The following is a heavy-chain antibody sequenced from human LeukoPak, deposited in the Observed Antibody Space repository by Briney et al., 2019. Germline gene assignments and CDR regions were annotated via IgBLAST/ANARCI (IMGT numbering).Heavy chain of an antibody. Sequence: SETLSLTCTVSGGSISSSNYYWSWIRQPPGKGLEWIGYIYYSGSTNYNPSLKSRVTISVDTSKNQFSLKLSSVTAADTAVYYCARGPAAAGTFWGQGTLVTVSS. D-gene: IGHD6-13*01. J-gene: IGHJ4*02. CDR3: ARGPAAAGTF. CDR1: GGSISSSNYY. V-gene: IGHV4-61*01. CDR2: IYYSGST.